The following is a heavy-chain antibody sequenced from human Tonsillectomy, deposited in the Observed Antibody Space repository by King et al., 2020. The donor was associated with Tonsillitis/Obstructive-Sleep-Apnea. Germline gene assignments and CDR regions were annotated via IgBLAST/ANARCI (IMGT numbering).Heavy chain of an antibody. CDR2: IYYSGST. V-gene: IGHV4-39*01. D-gene: IGHD6-19*01. J-gene: IGHJ6*03. CDR1: GGSISSSSYY. CDR3: AGHRLVRDYYYYMDA. Sequence: LQLQESGPGLVKPSETLSLTCTVSGGSISSSSYYWGWIRQPPGKGLEWIGSIYYSGSTYYNPSLKSRVTISVDTSKNQFSLKLSSVTAADTAVYYCAGHRLVRDYYYYMDAWGKGTTVTVS.